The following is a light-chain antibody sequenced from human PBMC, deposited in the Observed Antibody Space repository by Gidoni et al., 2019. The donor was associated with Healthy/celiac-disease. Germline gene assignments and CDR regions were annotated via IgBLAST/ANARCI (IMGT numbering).Light chain of an antibody. CDR3: RQALQTPRFT. CDR1: QSLLHSNGYNY. Sequence: DIVMTQSPLSLPVTPGEPASISCRSSQSLLHSNGYNYLDWYLQKPGQSPQLLIYLGSNRASGVPDRFSGSGSGTDYTLKISRGEAEDVGVYYCRQALQTPRFTFXPXTKVDIK. V-gene: IGKV2-28*01. CDR2: LGS. J-gene: IGKJ3*01.